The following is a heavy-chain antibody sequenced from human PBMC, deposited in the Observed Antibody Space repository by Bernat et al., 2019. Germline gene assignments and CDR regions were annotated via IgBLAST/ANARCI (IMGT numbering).Heavy chain of an antibody. J-gene: IGHJ4*02. CDR3: ARRPQSRQTDN. Sequence: QLQLQESGPGLVKPSETLSLTCTVSGGSISINSYYWGWIRQPPGKGLEWIGNSYYSGSTNYNPSLKSRVTISVDTSKNQFSLKLSSVTAADTAVYYCARRPQSRQTDNWGLGALVTVSS. CDR2: SYYSGST. CDR1: GGSISINSYY. V-gene: IGHV4-39*01. D-gene: IGHD2-2*01.